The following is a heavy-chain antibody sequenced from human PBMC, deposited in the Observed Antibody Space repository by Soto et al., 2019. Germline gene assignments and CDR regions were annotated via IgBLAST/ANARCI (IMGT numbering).Heavy chain of an antibody. CDR1: GYTFTNYG. D-gene: IGHD6-13*01. Sequence: QVQLVQSGAEVKKPGASVKVSCKTSGYTFTNYGISWVRQAPGQGPEWMGWISGYNGNTKYAQTLQGRVTMTTDTSTSTAYMEPRSLRSDDTAVYYCARGGSSWSAEYYQHWGQGTRVIVSS. V-gene: IGHV1-18*01. CDR2: ISGYNGNT. CDR3: ARGGSSWSAEYYQH. J-gene: IGHJ1*01.